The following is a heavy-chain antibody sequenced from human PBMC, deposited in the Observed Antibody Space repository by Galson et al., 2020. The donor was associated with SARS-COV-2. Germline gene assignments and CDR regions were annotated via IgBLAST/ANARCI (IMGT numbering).Heavy chain of an antibody. CDR3: ARVGTRSGWKYYVDY. D-gene: IGHD6-19*01. V-gene: IGHV3-74*01. CDR2: INSDGSST. Sequence: TGGSLSLSCAASGFTFSSSWMHWVRQAPGKGLVWVSRINSDGSSTSYADSVKGRFTISRDNAKNTLYLQMNSLRAEDTAVYYCARVGTRSGWKYYVDYWGQGTLVTVSS. J-gene: IGHJ4*02. CDR1: GFTFSSSW.